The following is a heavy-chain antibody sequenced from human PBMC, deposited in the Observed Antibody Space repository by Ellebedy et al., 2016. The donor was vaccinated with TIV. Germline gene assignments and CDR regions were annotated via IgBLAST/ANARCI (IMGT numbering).Heavy chain of an antibody. V-gene: IGHV3-9*01. CDR2: ISWRSTSL. CDR3: ARGASYYDNSVYHDAFDL. CDR1: GFTFRDYA. J-gene: IGHJ3*01. Sequence: PGGSLRLSCTASGFTFRDYAMHWVRQGPGKGLEWVAGISWRSTSLGHLYSVQGRFSISRDAAENSLYLKMDSLRDEDTALYYCARGASYYDNSVYHDAFDLWGQGTMVSVSS. D-gene: IGHD3-22*01.